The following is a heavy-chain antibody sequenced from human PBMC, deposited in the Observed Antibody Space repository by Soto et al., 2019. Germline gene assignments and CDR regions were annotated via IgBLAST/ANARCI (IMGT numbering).Heavy chain of an antibody. CDR3: XKGIAAAGFYYYYGMDV. Sequence: GGSLRLSCAASGFTFSSYGMHWVRQAPGKGLEWVAVISYDGSNKYYADSVKGRFTISRDNSKNTLYLQMNSLRAEDTAVYYCXKGIAAAGFYYYYGMDVWGRGTTVTVSS. V-gene: IGHV3-30*18. CDR2: ISYDGSNK. D-gene: IGHD6-13*01. CDR1: GFTFSSYG. J-gene: IGHJ6*02.